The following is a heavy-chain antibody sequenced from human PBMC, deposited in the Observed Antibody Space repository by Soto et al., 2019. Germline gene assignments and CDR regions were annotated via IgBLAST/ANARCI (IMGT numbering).Heavy chain of an antibody. Sequence: QVQLQESGPGLVKPSQTLSLTCSVSGVSISSGGYYWNWIRQHPGKGLEWIGYIYYSGSTYYNPSLKSRVTISVDTSKNQFSLNLSSVTAADTAVYYCARETRGYVSGSLGFDYWGQGTLVTVSS. CDR1: GVSISSGGYY. CDR2: IYYSGST. J-gene: IGHJ4*02. CDR3: ARETRGYVSGSLGFDY. V-gene: IGHV4-31*03. D-gene: IGHD3-10*01.